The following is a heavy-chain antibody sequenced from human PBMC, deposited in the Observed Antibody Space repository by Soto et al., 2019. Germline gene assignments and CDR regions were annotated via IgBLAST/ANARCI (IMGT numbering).Heavy chain of an antibody. V-gene: IGHV4-34*01. J-gene: IGHJ4*02. D-gene: IGHD3-16*01. Sequence: SETLSLTCAVYGGSFSGYYWSWIRQPPGKGLEWIGEINHRGSTNYNPSLKSRVTISVDTSKNQFSLKLSSVTAADTAVYYCARVPLPEGGLDYWGQGTLVTVSS. CDR3: ARVPLPEGGLDY. CDR1: GGSFSGYY. CDR2: INHRGST.